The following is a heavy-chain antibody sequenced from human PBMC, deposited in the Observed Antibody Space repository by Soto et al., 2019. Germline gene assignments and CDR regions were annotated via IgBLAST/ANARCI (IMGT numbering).Heavy chain of an antibody. CDR1: GGSISSGTYY. V-gene: IGHV4-39*01. Sequence: PSETLSLTCSGSGGSISSGTYYWGWIRQPPGKGLEWIGSIYYRGSTYYNPSLKSRVTISVDTSKNHLSLRLSSVTAADTAVYYCARQDYYFYGMDVWGQGTTVTVSS. J-gene: IGHJ6*02. CDR3: ARQDYYFYGMDV. CDR2: IYYRGST.